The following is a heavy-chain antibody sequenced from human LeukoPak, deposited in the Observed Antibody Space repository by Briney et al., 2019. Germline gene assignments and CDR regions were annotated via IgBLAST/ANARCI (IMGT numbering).Heavy chain of an antibody. Sequence: ASVKVSCKASGYTFTSYGISWVRQAPGQGLEWMGWISAYNGNTNYAQKLQGRVTMTTDTSTSTAYMELRSLRSDDTAVYYCARLSYSSGRSKRDYYYMDVWGKGTTVTVSS. CDR2: ISAYNGNT. CDR1: GYTFTSYG. V-gene: IGHV1-18*01. J-gene: IGHJ6*03. D-gene: IGHD6-19*01. CDR3: ARLSYSSGRSKRDYYYMDV.